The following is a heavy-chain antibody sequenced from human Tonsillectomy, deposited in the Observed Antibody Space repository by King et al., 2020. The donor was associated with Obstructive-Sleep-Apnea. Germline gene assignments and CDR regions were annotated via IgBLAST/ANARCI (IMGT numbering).Heavy chain of an antibody. D-gene: IGHD2-15*01. CDR3: ARLYCSGGSCYEGDAFDI. Sequence: VQLVESGGGLVQPGGSLRLSCAASGFTFTNYWMYWVRQAPGKGLVWVSRINSDVSRTKYADSVKGRFTISRDNAKNTLYLQMNSLRAEDTAVYYCARLYCSGGSCYEGDAFDIWGQGTMVTVSS. J-gene: IGHJ3*02. CDR1: GFTFTNYW. CDR2: INSDVSRT. V-gene: IGHV3-74*03.